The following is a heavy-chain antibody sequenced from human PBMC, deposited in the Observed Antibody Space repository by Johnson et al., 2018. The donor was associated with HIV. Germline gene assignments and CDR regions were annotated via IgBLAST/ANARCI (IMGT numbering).Heavy chain of an antibody. CDR1: GFNVSSDY. CDR3: ARDPFPRFYAFDV. Sequence: VQLVESGGGLVQPGGSLRLSCAASGFNVSSDYMNWVRQVPGKGLEWVSLIYGGGITYNADSVKGRFTISRDNFKNTLYLQMNSLRVDDTAVYYCARDPFPRFYAFDVWGQGTMVTVSS. J-gene: IGHJ3*01. CDR2: IYGGGIT. V-gene: IGHV3-66*01.